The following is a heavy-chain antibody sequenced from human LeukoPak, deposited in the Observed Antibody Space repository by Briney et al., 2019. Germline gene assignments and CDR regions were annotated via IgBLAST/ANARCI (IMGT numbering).Heavy chain of an antibody. CDR3: ARGSRITMVRGVIIRATTHYYCMDV. CDR2: INHSGST. Sequence: SETLSLTCAVYGGSFSGYYWSWIRQPPGKGLEWIGEINHSGSTNYNPSLKSRVAISVDTSKNQFSLKLSSVTAADTAVYYCARGSRITMVRGVIIRATTHYYCMDVWGKGTTVTVSS. D-gene: IGHD3-10*01. CDR1: GGSFSGYY. V-gene: IGHV4-34*01. J-gene: IGHJ6*03.